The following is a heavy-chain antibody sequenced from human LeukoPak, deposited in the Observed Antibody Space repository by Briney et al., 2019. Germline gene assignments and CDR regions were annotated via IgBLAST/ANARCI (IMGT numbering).Heavy chain of an antibody. CDR2: IIPILGIA. CDR1: GCTFSSYT. CDR3: ARWGYGKQTGDY. Sequence: SVKVSCKASGCTFSSYTISWVRQAPGQGLEWMGRIIPILGIANYAQKFQGRVTITADKSTSTAYMELSSLRSEDTAVYYCARWGYGKQTGDYWGQGTLVTVSS. V-gene: IGHV1-69*02. D-gene: IGHD4-17*01. J-gene: IGHJ4*02.